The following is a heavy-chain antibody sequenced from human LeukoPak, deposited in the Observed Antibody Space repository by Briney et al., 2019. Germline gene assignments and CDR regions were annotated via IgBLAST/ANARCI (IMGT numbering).Heavy chain of an antibody. CDR3: ARGRVAYSAYYFDY. Sequence: PSETLSLTCTVSGDSITNYFWSWIRQPPGKGLEWIGYIYYTGSTNYKPSLRSRVTISVDTSTNQFSLRLRSLTAADPAVYYCARGRVAYSAYYFDYWGQGTLVTVSS. CDR1: GDSITNYF. CDR2: IYYTGST. D-gene: IGHD2-15*01. J-gene: IGHJ4*02. V-gene: IGHV4-59*01.